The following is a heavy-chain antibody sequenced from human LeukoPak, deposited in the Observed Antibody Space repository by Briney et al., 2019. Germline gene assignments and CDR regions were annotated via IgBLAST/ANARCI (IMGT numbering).Heavy chain of an antibody. Sequence: ASVKVSCKASGYTFTSYGISWVRQAPGQGLEWMGWISAYNGNTNYAQKLQGRVTMTTDTSTSTAYMELRSLRSDDTAVYYCARDDRIAAAGPEGIKFDRWGQGTLVTVSS. J-gene: IGHJ5*02. CDR2: ISAYNGNT. D-gene: IGHD6-13*01. CDR1: GYTFTSYG. V-gene: IGHV1-18*01. CDR3: ARDDRIAAAGPEGIKFDR.